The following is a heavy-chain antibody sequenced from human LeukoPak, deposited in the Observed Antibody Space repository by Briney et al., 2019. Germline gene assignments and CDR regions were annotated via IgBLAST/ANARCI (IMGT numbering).Heavy chain of an antibody. J-gene: IGHJ4*02. CDR3: ARRPETYYYDSSGYYYDY. D-gene: IGHD3-22*01. CDR2: IKSKTDGGTT. CDR1: GFTFSNAW. Sequence: PGGSLRLSCAASGFTFSNAWMSWVRQAPGKGLEWVGRIKSKTDGGTTDYAAPVKGRFTISRDDSKNTLYLQMNSLRAEDTAVYYCARRPETYYYDSSGYYYDYWGQGTLVTVSS. V-gene: IGHV3-15*01.